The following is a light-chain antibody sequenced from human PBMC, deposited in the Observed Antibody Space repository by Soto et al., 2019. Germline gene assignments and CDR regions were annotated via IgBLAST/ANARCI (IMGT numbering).Light chain of an antibody. Sequence: EIVLTQSPGTLSFSPGETSSLSCRSSQSVSSSYLAWYQQKPGQAPRLLVYGSYHRATGIADRFSGSGSGTEFTLTISSLQPDDYATYYCQQYNSYSPLTFGGGTKVDIK. J-gene: IGKJ4*01. CDR3: QQYNSYSPLT. CDR2: GSY. V-gene: IGKV3-20*01. CDR1: QSVSSSY.